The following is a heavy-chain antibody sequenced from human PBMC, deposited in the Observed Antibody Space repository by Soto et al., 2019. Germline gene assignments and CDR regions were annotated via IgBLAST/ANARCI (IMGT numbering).Heavy chain of an antibody. Sequence: SETLSLTCTVSGGSISSSSYYWGWIRQPPGKGLEWIGSIYYSGSTYYNPSLKSRVTISVDTSSRTAYVQWNTLKASDTAIYYCARPVDGFYYLFEYWGQGTPVTVSS. CDR3: ARPVDGFYYLFEY. D-gene: IGHD3-3*01. CDR1: GGSISSSSYY. J-gene: IGHJ4*02. CDR2: IYYSGST. V-gene: IGHV4-39*02.